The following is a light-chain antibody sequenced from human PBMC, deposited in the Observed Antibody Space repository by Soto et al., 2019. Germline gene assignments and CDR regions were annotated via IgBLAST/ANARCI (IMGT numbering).Light chain of an antibody. CDR3: SSYTSRSTLYV. V-gene: IGLV2-14*03. Sequence: QSALTQPASVSGSPGQSITISCTGTSSDVGGYNYVSWYQQHPGKAPKLMIFDVSNRPFGVSNRFSGSKSGNTASLTISGLQVEDEADYYCSSYTSRSTLYVFGTGTKLTVL. CDR2: DVS. CDR1: SSDVGGYNY. J-gene: IGLJ1*01.